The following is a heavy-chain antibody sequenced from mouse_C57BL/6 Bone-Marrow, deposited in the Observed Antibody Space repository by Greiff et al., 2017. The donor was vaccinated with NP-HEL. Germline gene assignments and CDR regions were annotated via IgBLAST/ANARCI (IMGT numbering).Heavy chain of an antibody. V-gene: IGHV5-9-1*02. CDR2: ISSGGDYI. CDR3: TRDNTVVATGYFDV. D-gene: IGHD1-1*01. J-gene: IGHJ1*03. CDR1: GFTFSSYA. Sequence: EVKLMESGEGLVKPGGSLKLSCAASGFTFSSYAMSWVRQTPEKRLEWVAYISSGGDYIYYADTVKGRFTISRDNARNTLYLQMSSLKSEDTAMYYCTRDNTVVATGYFDVWGTGTTVTVSS.